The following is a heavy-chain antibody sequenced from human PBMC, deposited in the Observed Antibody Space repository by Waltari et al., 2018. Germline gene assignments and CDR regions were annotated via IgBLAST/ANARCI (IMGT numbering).Heavy chain of an antibody. Sequence: EVQLLQSGGGLVQPGGSLSLSCAGSGLTFSNYVMSWVRQAPGKGLEWVSVIYTGGSTHYADSVKGRFTVSRDNSKSTLYLQMDTLTPEDTAVYYCAKEGGGVTFDIWGQGTMVTVSS. J-gene: IGHJ3*02. D-gene: IGHD2-8*02. CDR1: GLTFSNYV. CDR2: IYTGGST. V-gene: IGHV3-23*03. CDR3: AKEGGGVTFDI.